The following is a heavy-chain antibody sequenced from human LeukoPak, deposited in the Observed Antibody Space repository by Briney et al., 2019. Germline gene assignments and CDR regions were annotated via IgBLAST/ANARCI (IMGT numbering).Heavy chain of an antibody. J-gene: IGHJ4*02. CDR3: FVGATDY. D-gene: IGHD1-26*01. CDR2: INDDGGTT. Sequence: GGSLRLSCAASGVILSTYWMHWVRQAPGKGLVWVSCINDDGGTTSYADSVKGRFTIPRDNAKNTVYLQMNSLRAEDTAVYYCFVGATDYWGPGTLVTVSS. V-gene: IGHV3-74*01. CDR1: GVILSTYW.